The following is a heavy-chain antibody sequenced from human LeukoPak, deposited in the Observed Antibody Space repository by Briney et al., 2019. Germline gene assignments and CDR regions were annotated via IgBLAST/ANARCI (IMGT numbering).Heavy chain of an antibody. Sequence: GGSLRLSCAASGFTVSDNYMSWVRQAPGKGLEWVSAISNNGGYTYYADSVQGRFTISRDNSKSTLCLQMNSLRAEDTAVYYCAKQLGYCSDGSCYFPYWGQGTLVTISS. V-gene: IGHV3-23*01. D-gene: IGHD2-15*01. CDR2: ISNNGGYT. J-gene: IGHJ4*02. CDR1: GFTVSDNY. CDR3: AKQLGYCSDGSCYFPY.